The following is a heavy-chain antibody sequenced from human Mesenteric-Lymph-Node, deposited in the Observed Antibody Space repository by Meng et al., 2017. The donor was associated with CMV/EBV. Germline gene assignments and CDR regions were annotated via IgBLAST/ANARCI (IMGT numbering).Heavy chain of an antibody. CDR2: INPYNGDT. CDR1: GYTFTSYG. D-gene: IGHD4-17*01. Sequence: ASVKVSCKASGYTFTSYGISWVRQAPGQGLEWMGWINPYNGDTKYAQKLQGRVTMTTDTSTSTAYMELRSLRSDDTAMYYCARVYGDYNNNYYYGMDVWGQGTTVTVSS. J-gene: IGHJ6*02. V-gene: IGHV1-18*01. CDR3: ARVYGDYNNNYYYGMDV.